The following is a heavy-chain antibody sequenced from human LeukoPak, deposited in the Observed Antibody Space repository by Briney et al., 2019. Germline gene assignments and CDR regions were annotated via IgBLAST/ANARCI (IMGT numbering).Heavy chain of an antibody. CDR2: ISYDGRNK. J-gene: IGHJ4*02. D-gene: IGHD2-15*01. CDR1: GFSFSSYA. Sequence: GGSLRLSCAASGFSFSSYAMHWVRQAPGKGLEWVALISYDGRNKYYADSVKGRFTISRDNSKNTLYLQMNSLRAEDTAVYYCAKGYCSGGSCPPGSLDYWGQGTLVTVSS. CDR3: AKGYCSGGSCPPGSLDY. V-gene: IGHV3-30*04.